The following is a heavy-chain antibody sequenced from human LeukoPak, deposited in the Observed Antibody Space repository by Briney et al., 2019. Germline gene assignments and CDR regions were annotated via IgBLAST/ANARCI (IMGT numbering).Heavy chain of an antibody. J-gene: IGHJ5*02. D-gene: IGHD3-3*01. CDR3: ARGRKTRFWSGYYLLGFWFDP. CDR2: INHSGST. Sequence: SETLSLTCAVYGGSFSGYYWSWTRQPPGKGLEWIGEINHSGSTNYNPSFKSRVTISVDTSKNQLSLSLSSVTAADTAVYYCARGRKTRFWSGYYLLGFWFDPWGQGTLVTVSS. V-gene: IGHV4-34*01. CDR1: GGSFSGYY.